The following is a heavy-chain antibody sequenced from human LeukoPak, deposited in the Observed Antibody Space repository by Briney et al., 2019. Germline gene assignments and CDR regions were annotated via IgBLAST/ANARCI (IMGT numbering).Heavy chain of an antibody. CDR3: ARRLTGVDY. Sequence: ASVTVSSKPSGYTFTPYYMNWVRQAPGQGLEWMGWINPNSGGTNYAQNFQGRVTMTRDTSISTVYMELNSLRSDDTAVYYCARRLTGVDYWGQGTQVTVSS. CDR1: GYTFTPYY. V-gene: IGHV1-2*02. CDR2: INPNSGGT. D-gene: IGHD7-27*01. J-gene: IGHJ4*02.